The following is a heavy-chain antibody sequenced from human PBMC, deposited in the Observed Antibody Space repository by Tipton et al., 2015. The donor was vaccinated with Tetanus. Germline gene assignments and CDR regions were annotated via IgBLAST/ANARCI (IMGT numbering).Heavy chain of an antibody. CDR1: AYAFTSYD. Sequence: QLVQSGAEVKKPGASLKISCKAFAYAFTSYDLNWVRQATGQGLEWLGYMNPNTGHAGYAQKFQGRVTMTSNISITTAYMELRNLRSDGTAVYYCARGNRGSSWYLWGQGSLVTVSS. CDR2: MNPNTGHA. J-gene: IGHJ4*02. D-gene: IGHD6-13*01. V-gene: IGHV1-8*01. CDR3: ARGNRGSSWYL.